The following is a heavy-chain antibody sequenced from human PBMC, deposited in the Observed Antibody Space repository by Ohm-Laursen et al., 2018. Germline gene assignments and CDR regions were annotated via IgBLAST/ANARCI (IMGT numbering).Heavy chain of an antibody. V-gene: IGHV3-21*04. Sequence: SLRLSCAASGFTFSSYSMNWVRQAPGKGLEWVSSISSSSSYIYYADSVKGRFTISRDNAKNSLYPQMNSLRAEDTAVYYCAKDVEGKHWGQGTLVTVSS. CDR2: ISSSSSYI. CDR1: GFTFSSYS. CDR3: AKDVEGKH. J-gene: IGHJ4*02.